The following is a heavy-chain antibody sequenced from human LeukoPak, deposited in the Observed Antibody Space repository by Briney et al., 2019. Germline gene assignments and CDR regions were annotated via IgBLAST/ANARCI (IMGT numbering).Heavy chain of an antibody. V-gene: IGHV4-39*01. J-gene: IGHJ4*02. D-gene: IGHD3-22*01. Sequence: SETLSLTCTVSGGSISSSSYYWGWIRQPPGKGLEWIGSIYYSGSTYYNPSHKSRVTISVDTSKNQFSLKLSSVTAADTAVYYCARRGYDSSGYYFLVWGQGTLVTVSS. CDR3: ARRGYDSSGYYFLV. CDR1: GGSISSSSYY. CDR2: IYYSGST.